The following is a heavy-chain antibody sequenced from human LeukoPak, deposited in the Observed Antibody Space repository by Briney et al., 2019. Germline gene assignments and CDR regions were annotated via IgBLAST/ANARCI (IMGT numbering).Heavy chain of an antibody. CDR2: IYHSGST. D-gene: IGHD3-16*02. J-gene: IGHJ3*02. V-gene: IGHV4-30-2*01. CDR3: ARGRSYAFDI. CDR1: GGSISSGGYS. Sequence: SQTLSLTCAVSGGSISSGGYSWSWIRQPPGKGLEWIGYIYHSGSTYYNPSLKSRVTISVDRSKNQFSLKLSSVTAADTAVYYCARGRSYAFDIWGQGTMVTVSS.